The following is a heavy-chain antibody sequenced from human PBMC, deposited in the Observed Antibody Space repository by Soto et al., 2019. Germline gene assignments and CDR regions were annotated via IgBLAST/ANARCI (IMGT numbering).Heavy chain of an antibody. CDR1: GGSFSGYY. CDR2: INHSEST. Sequence: LSLTCAVYGGSFSGYYWSWIRQPPGKGLEWIGEINHSESTNYNPSLKSRVTISVDTSKNQFSLKLSSVTAADTAVYYCARVPFWSGYYIDYWGQGTLVTVSS. J-gene: IGHJ4*02. D-gene: IGHD3-3*01. CDR3: ARVPFWSGYYIDY. V-gene: IGHV4-34*01.